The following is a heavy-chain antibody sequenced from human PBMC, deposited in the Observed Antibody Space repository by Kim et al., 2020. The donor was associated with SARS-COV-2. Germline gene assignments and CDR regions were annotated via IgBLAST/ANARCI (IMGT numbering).Heavy chain of an antibody. Sequence: GGSLSLSCAASGFTFSSYAMHWVRQAPGKGLEWVAVISYDGSNKYYADSVKGRFTISRDNSNNTLYLQMNSLRAEDTAVYYCARDWSSSWYVGYYYCGMDVWGQGTTVTVSS. CDR3: ARDWSSSWYVGYYYCGMDV. D-gene: IGHD6-13*01. CDR1: GFTFSSYA. V-gene: IGHV3-30*04. CDR2: ISYDGSNK. J-gene: IGHJ6*02.